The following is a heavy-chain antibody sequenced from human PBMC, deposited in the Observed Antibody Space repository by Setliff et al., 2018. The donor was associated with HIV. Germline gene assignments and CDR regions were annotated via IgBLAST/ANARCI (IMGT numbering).Heavy chain of an antibody. Sequence: KPSETLSLTCTVDGGSFSGYYWTWIRQPPGKGLEFIGEMNHRGVIKYLSSLKSRVTMAVDTSKKQFSLKLKSVTAADTAVYYCFLFYDDRSVFFWDWGQGTPVTVSS. V-gene: IGHV4-34*01. CDR3: FLFYDDRSVFFWD. CDR2: MNHRGVI. CDR1: GGSFSGYY. D-gene: IGHD3-22*01. J-gene: IGHJ4*02.